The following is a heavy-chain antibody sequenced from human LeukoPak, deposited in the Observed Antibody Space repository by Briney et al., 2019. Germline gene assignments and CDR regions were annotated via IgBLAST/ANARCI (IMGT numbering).Heavy chain of an antibody. CDR1: GFTFSNHW. CDR2: INSDGSNT. D-gene: IGHD5-18*01. V-gene: IGHV3-74*01. Sequence: PGGSLRLSCAASGFTFSNHWMHWVRQPPGKGLVWVSRINSDGSNTAYADSVKGRFTIYRDNAKNTLFLQMNSLRAEDTAVYYCTSDAVNTAVGIDYWGQGTLVTVSS. J-gene: IGHJ4*02. CDR3: TSDAVNTAVGIDY.